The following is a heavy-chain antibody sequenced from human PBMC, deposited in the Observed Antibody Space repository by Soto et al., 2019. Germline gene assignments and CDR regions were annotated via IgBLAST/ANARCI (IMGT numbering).Heavy chain of an antibody. CDR3: ARGEYYYYMDV. CDR1: GFTFSSYA. Sequence: EVQLVESGGGLVQPGGSLRLSCAASGFTFSSYAMHWVRQAPGKGLEYVSAISSNGGSTYYANSVKGRFTISRDNSKNTLYLQMGSLRAEDMVVYYCARGEYYYYMDVWGKGTTVTVSS. CDR2: ISSNGGST. V-gene: IGHV3-64*01. J-gene: IGHJ6*03.